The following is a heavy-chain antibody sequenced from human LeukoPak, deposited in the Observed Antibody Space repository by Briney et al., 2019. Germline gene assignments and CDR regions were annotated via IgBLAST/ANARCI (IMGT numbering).Heavy chain of an antibody. CDR3: AKGLLGYCSGGSCHIDY. CDR1: GFTFSSYG. J-gene: IGHJ4*02. CDR2: ISYDGSNK. D-gene: IGHD2-15*01. Sequence: GGSLRLSCAASGFTFSSYGMHWVRQAPGKGLEWVAVISYDGSNKYYADSVKGRFTISRDNSKNTLYLQMNSLRAEDTAVYYYAKGLLGYCSGGSCHIDYWGQGTLVTVSS. V-gene: IGHV3-30*18.